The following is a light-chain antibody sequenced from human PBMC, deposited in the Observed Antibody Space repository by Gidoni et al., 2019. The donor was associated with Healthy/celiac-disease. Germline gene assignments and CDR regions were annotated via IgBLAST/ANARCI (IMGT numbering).Light chain of an antibody. V-gene: IGKV3-20*01. Sequence: VSTQSPGTPSLSPGERATITCRASQSDSSSYLAWYQQKPGQAPSLLIDGASRRAAGIPDRFSGRGGGTDFTITISRLEHEDVAVYCGQQYGNSWTCGQGTKVEIK. CDR1: QSDSSSY. J-gene: IGKJ1*01. CDR3: QQYGNSWT. CDR2: GAS.